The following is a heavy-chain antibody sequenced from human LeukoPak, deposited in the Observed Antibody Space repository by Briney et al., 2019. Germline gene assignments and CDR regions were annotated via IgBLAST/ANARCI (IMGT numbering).Heavy chain of an antibody. Sequence: GGSLRLSCAASGFTFSDYYMSWIRQAPGKGLEWVSYISTSGSTISYADSVKGRFTISRDNAKNSLYLQMNSLRAEDTAVYYCARGPRLPRYFQYWGQGTLVTVSS. V-gene: IGHV3-11*04. CDR1: GFTFSDYY. CDR3: ARGPRLPRYFQY. D-gene: IGHD3-16*01. CDR2: ISTSGSTI. J-gene: IGHJ1*01.